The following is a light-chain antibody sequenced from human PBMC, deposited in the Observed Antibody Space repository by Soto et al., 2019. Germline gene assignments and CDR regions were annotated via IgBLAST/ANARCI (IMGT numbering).Light chain of an antibody. J-gene: IGKJ1*01. CDR1: QTISTY. CDR2: GAS. CDR3: QQSYSTPWT. V-gene: IGKV1-39*01. Sequence: DMHITHSRSTRSGCVGDSAPINRLASQTISTYLNWYQQRPGKAPRHSIYGASSLQSGVPSGFSGSGSGTDFSLTISSLQPEDFATYYCQQSYSTPWTFGQGTKVDIK.